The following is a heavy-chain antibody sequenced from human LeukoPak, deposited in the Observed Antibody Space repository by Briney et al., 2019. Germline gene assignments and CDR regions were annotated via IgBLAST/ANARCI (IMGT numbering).Heavy chain of an antibody. V-gene: IGHV1-69*06. Sequence: SVKVSCKASGGTFSSYAISWVRQAPGQGLEWMGGIIPIFGTANYAQKFQGRVTITADKSTSTAYMGLSSLRSEDTAVYYCARESIVPAANNWFDPWGQGTLVTVSS. CDR3: ARESIVPAANNWFDP. J-gene: IGHJ5*02. D-gene: IGHD2-2*01. CDR1: GGTFSSYA. CDR2: IIPIFGTA.